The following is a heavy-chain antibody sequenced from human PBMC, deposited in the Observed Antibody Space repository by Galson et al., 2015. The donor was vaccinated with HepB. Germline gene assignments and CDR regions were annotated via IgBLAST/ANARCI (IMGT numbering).Heavy chain of an antibody. Sequence: SLRLSCAASEFILSMYWMNWVRQAPGKGLEWVANIKEDGSEKNYVDSVKGRFTIARDNAKNSLYLQMNSLRAEDTAVYYCARVKRGEWYSFYYYGMDVRGRGTTVTVAS. J-gene: IGHJ6*02. CDR1: EFILSMYW. D-gene: IGHD3-3*01. CDR2: IKEDGSEK. CDR3: ARVKRGEWYSFYYYGMDV. V-gene: IGHV3-7*05.